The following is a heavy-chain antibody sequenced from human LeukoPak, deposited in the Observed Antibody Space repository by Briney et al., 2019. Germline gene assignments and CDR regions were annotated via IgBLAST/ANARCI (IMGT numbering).Heavy chain of an antibody. Sequence: SVKVSCRASGGTFSSYAISWVRQAPGQGLEWMGRIIPILGIANYAQKFQGRVTITADKSTSTAYMELSSLRSEDTAVYYCARDRPVPYCSSTSCYSFAFDYWGQGTLVTVSS. V-gene: IGHV1-69*04. CDR2: IIPILGIA. CDR1: GGTFSSYA. CDR3: ARDRPVPYCSSTSCYSFAFDY. J-gene: IGHJ4*02. D-gene: IGHD2-2*01.